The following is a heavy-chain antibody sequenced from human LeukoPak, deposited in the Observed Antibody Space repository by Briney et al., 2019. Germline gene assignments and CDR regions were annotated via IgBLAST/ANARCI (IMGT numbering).Heavy chain of an antibody. CDR2: ISWNSGSI. Sequence: GGSLRLSCAASGFTFDDYAMHWVRQAPGKGLEWVSGISWNSGSIGYADSVKGRFTISRDNAKNSLYLQMNSLRAEDTAMYYCARESGYAVGDYWGQGTLVTVSS. J-gene: IGHJ4*02. D-gene: IGHD5-12*01. CDR1: GFTFDDYA. CDR3: ARESGYAVGDY. V-gene: IGHV3-9*01.